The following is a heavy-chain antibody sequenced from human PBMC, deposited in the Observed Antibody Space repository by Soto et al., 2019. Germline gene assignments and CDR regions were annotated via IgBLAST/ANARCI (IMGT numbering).Heavy chain of an antibody. Sequence: HPGGSLRLSCAASGFTVSSNYMSWVRQAPGKGLEWVSVTYSGGSTYYADSVKGRFTISRHNSKNTLYLQMNSLRAEDTAVYYCAKDINDYGDYDAFDIWGQGTMVTVS. J-gene: IGHJ3*02. V-gene: IGHV3-53*04. D-gene: IGHD4-17*01. CDR1: GFTVSSNY. CDR2: TYSGGST. CDR3: AKDINDYGDYDAFDI.